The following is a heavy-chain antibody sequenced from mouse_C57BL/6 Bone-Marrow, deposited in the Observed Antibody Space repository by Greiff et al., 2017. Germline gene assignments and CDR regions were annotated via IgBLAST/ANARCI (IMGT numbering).Heavy chain of an antibody. J-gene: IGHJ3*01. D-gene: IGHD1-1*01. CDR3: ARECYGSSPAWFAY. V-gene: IGHV1-84*01. CDR2: IYPGSGNT. CDR1: GYTFTDYY. Sequence: QVQLKESGPELVKPGASAKISCKASGYTFTDYYINWVKQRPGQGLEWIGWIYPGSGNTKYNEKFKGKATLTVDTSSSTAYMQLSSLTSEDSAVYFCARECYGSSPAWFAYWGQGTLVTVSA.